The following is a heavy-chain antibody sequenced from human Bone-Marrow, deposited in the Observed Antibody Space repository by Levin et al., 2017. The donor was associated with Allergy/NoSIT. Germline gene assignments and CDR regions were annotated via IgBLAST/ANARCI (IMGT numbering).Heavy chain of an antibody. CDR1: GFTFTSHA. Sequence: GGSLRLSCAASGFTFTSHAMHWVRQAPGKGLEWVAIVSYDGSNTDYADSVKGRFTISRDNADSIVYLQMKSLRAEDTAVYYCVRDGAYYYDSRNWFDPWGQGTLVTVSS. V-gene: IGHV3-30-3*01. J-gene: IGHJ5*02. CDR3: VRDGAYYYDSRNWFDP. CDR2: VSYDGSNT. D-gene: IGHD3-22*01.